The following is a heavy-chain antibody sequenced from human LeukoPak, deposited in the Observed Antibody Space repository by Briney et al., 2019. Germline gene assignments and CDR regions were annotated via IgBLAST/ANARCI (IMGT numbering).Heavy chain of an antibody. CDR1: GYTLTSYG. CDR2: MNPNSGNT. Sequence: ASVKVSCKASGYTLTSYGINWVRQATGQGLEWMGWMNPNSGNTGYAQKFQGRVTMTRNTSISTAYMELSSLRSEDTAVYYCARGIKKSVFSRGSYRYILDYWGQGTLVTVSS. V-gene: IGHV1-8*01. D-gene: IGHD3-10*01. CDR3: ARGIKKSVFSRGSYRYILDY. J-gene: IGHJ4*02.